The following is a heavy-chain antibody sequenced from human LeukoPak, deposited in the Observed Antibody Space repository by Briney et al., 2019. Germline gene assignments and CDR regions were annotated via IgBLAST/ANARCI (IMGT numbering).Heavy chain of an antibody. D-gene: IGHD3-3*01. Sequence: AASVKVSCEASGGTFSSYAISWVRQAPGQGLEWMGGIIPIFGTANYAQKFQGRVTITADESTSTAYMELSSLRSEDTAVYYCARGPSYDFWSGQGAFDIWGQGTMVTVSS. V-gene: IGHV1-69*13. CDR3: ARGPSYDFWSGQGAFDI. CDR1: GGTFSSYA. J-gene: IGHJ3*02. CDR2: IIPIFGTA.